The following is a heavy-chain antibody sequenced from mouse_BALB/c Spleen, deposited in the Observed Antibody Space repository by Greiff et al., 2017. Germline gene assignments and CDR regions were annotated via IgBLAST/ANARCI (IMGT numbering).Heavy chain of an antibody. CDR3: ARDRGYGNWYFDV. CDR1: GFSLTSYG. CDR2: IWAGGST. V-gene: IGHV2-9*02. Sequence: VQLVESGPGLVAPSQSLSITCTVSGFSLTSYGVHWVRQPPGKGLEWLGVIWAGGSTNYNSALMSRLSISKDNSKSQVFLKMNSLQTDDTAMYYCARDRGYGNWYFDVWGAGTTVTVSS. J-gene: IGHJ1*01. D-gene: IGHD1-2*01.